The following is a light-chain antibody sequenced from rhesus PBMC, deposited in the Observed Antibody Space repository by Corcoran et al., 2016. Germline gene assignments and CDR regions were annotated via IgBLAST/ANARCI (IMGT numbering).Light chain of an antibody. CDR2: YTT. Sequence: DIQMTQSPSSLSAPVGDKITITCHASQAISSWLAWYQQKHGKAPKPLIYYTTRLQSGVPSRFSASGCGTDYTLTISRLQPEDFAIYYCQHYDDLPYSFGQGARVEIK. CDR3: QHYDDLPYS. J-gene: IGKJ2*01. V-gene: IGKV1-19*01. CDR1: QAISSW.